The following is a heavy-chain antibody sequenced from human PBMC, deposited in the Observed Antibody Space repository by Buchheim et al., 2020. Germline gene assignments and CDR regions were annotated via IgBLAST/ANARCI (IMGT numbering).Heavy chain of an antibody. V-gene: IGHV4-59*08. Sequence: QVQLQESGPGLVKPSEALSLTCTVSVGSITGYYWNWIRQPPGKGLEWIGYTFYSGSTNYNPSLKSRITITLDLPKNQFSLKLSSVTAADTGVYYCARHNALTSAGFDYWGQGTL. CDR3: ARHNALTSAGFDY. CDR2: TFYSGST. CDR1: VGSITGYY. D-gene: IGHD6-13*01. J-gene: IGHJ4*02.